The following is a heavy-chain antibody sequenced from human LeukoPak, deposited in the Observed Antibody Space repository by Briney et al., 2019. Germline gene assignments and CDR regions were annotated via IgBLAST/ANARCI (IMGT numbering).Heavy chain of an antibody. D-gene: IGHD2-21*02. CDR2: FDPEDGET. J-gene: IGHJ4*02. CDR1: GYTLTELS. CDR3: ARDPGEVVTNQAGYFDY. V-gene: IGHV1-24*01. Sequence: ASVKVSCKVSGYTLTELSMHWVRQAPGKGLEWMGGFDPEDGETIYAQKFQGRVTMTEGTSTDTAYMELSSLRSEDTAVYYCARDPGEVVTNQAGYFDYWGQGALVTVSS.